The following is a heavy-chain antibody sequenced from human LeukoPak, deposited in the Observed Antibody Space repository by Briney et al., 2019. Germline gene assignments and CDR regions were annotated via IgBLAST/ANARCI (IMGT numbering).Heavy chain of an antibody. J-gene: IGHJ4*02. V-gene: IGHV3-66*01. Sequence: SGGSLRLSCAASGFTVSSNYMSWVRQAPGKGLEWVSVIYSGGSTYYADSVKGRFTISRDNSKNTLYLQMNSLRAEDTAVYYCARAGYCSGGSCYGSDYWGQGTLVSVSS. CDR1: GFTVSSNY. D-gene: IGHD2-15*01. CDR3: ARAGYCSGGSCYGSDY. CDR2: IYSGGST.